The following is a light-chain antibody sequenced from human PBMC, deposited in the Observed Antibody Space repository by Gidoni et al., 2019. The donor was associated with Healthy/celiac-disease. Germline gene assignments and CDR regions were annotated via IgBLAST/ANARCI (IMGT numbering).Light chain of an antibody. Sequence: EIVFTHSPPTLSLSPGERAPLSCRASQSVSSYLSWYQQKPGQAPRLLIYDASNRATGIPPRFSGSGCGTDLTLTISSLEPEDFAVYYCQQRSNWPPLFTFGPGTKVDIK. CDR1: QSVSSY. V-gene: IGKV3-11*01. J-gene: IGKJ3*01. CDR2: DAS. CDR3: QQRSNWPPLFT.